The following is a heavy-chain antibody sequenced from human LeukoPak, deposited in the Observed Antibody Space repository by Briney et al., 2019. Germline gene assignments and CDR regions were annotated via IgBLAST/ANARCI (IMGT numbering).Heavy chain of an antibody. Sequence: SETLSLTCTVSGGSIGSGAYYWNWIRLPAGKGLEWIGHIYTNGSTNYNPSLKSRVTISVDTSKNQFSLKLSSVTAADTAVYYCAGPVDSSSFPWYYYYYMDVWGKGTTVTVSS. CDR2: IYTNGST. V-gene: IGHV4-61*09. D-gene: IGHD6-6*01. J-gene: IGHJ6*03. CDR1: GGSIGSGAYY. CDR3: AGPVDSSSFPWYYYYYMDV.